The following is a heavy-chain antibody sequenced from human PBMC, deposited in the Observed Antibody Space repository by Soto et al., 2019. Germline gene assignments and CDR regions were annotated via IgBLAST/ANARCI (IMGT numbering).Heavy chain of an antibody. CDR3: ARFYYDSSGYLPSPYYYYYGMDV. CDR2: IKLDGSEK. D-gene: IGHD3-22*01. Sequence: EVQLVESGGGLVQPGGSLRLSCAASGFTFSSYWMSWVRQAPGKGLEWVANIKLDGSEKYYVDSVKGRFTISRDNAKNSLYLQMNSLRAEDTAVYYCARFYYDSSGYLPSPYYYYYGMDVWGQGTTVTVSS. J-gene: IGHJ6*02. V-gene: IGHV3-7*04. CDR1: GFTFSSYW.